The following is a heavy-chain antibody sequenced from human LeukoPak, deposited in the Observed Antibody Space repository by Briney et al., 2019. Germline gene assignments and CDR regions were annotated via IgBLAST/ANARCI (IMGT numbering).Heavy chain of an antibody. Sequence: GGSLRLSCAASGFSFNIYTMNWVRQAPGKGLEWVSSISSSGSYISQADSLKGRFTISRDNAQNSLYLQMNSLRAEDTAVYYCARGALYDSSGNRYFQPWSQGTLVTVYS. CDR2: ISSSGSYI. J-gene: IGHJ1*01. V-gene: IGHV3-21*01. CDR3: ARGALYDSSGNRYFQP. CDR1: GFSFNIYT. D-gene: IGHD3-22*01.